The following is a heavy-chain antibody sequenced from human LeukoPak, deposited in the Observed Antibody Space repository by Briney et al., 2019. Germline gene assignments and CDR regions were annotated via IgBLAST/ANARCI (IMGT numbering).Heavy chain of an antibody. J-gene: IGHJ4*02. CDR2: IYTSGST. Sequence: SQTLSLTCTVSGGSISTGSYYWSWIRQPAGKGLEWIGRIYTSGSTNYNPSLKSRVTISVDTSKNQFSLKLSSVTAADTAVYYCARGPTYCSSSSCLQGEWGQGTLVTVSS. CDR1: GGSISTGSYY. V-gene: IGHV4-61*02. D-gene: IGHD2-15*01. CDR3: ARGPTYCSSSSCLQGE.